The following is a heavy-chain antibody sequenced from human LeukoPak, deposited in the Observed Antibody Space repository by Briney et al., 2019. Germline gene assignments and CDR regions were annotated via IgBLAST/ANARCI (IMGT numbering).Heavy chain of an antibody. D-gene: IGHD6-19*01. J-gene: IGHJ4*02. Sequence: SETLSLTCAVYGGSFSGYYWSWIRQPPGKGLEWNGEINHSGSTNYNPSLKSRVTISVDTSKNQFSLKLSSVTAADTAVYYCARIDSSGQGDYWGQGTLVTVSS. CDR2: INHSGST. CDR3: ARIDSSGQGDY. CDR1: GGSFSGYY. V-gene: IGHV4-34*01.